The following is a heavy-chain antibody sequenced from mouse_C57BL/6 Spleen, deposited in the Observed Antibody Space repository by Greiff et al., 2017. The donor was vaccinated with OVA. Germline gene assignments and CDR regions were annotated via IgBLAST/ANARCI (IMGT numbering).Heavy chain of an antibody. J-gene: IGHJ1*03. CDR3: TRAFITTDWYFDV. D-gene: IGHD1-1*01. Sequence: EVKLVESGEGLVKPGGSLKLSCAASGFTFSSYAMSWVRQTPEKRLEWVAYISSGGDYIYYADTVKGRFTISRDNARNTLYLQMSSLKSEDTAMYYCTRAFITTDWYFDVWGTGTTVTVSS. CDR1: GFTFSSYA. CDR2: ISSGGDYI. V-gene: IGHV5-9-1*02.